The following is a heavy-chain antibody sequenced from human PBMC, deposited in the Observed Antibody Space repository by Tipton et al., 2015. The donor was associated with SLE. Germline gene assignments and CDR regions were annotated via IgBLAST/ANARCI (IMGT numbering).Heavy chain of an antibody. CDR3: ARDGPASWGYGLWSGYFDL. D-gene: IGHD3-3*01. CDR2: IYKTGNT. J-gene: IGHJ4*02. Sequence: LRLSCTVSGGSISSYYWSWIRQPAGKGLEWIGHIYKTGNTNYNPSLRSRVTISVDTSKNQFSLSLSSMTAADTAVYYCARDGPASWGYGLWSGYFDLWGQGTLVTVSS. V-gene: IGHV4-4*07. CDR1: GGSISSYY.